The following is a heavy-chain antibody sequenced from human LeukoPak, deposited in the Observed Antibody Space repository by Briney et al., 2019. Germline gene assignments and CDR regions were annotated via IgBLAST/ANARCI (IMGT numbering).Heavy chain of an antibody. J-gene: IGHJ4*02. Sequence: GTSLRLSCVASGFTFRSHAMSWVRQAPEKGLEWVSSTSGSGDITDYADSVKGRFTISRDNSKNTLYLQMTSLRAEDTAVYYCAKRSGYCSLISCSHLFDSWGQGTLVTVSS. CDR1: GFTFRSHA. V-gene: IGHV3-23*01. CDR3: AKRSGYCSLISCSHLFDS. D-gene: IGHD2-2*01. CDR2: TSGSGDIT.